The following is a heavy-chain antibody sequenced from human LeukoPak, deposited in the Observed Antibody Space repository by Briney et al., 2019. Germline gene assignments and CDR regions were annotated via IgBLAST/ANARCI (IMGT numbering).Heavy chain of an antibody. CDR3: ARGAESSSWSLDY. CDR2: ISHRGTT. V-gene: IGHV4-34*01. CDR1: SGSFSSYQ. J-gene: IGHJ4*02. D-gene: IGHD6-13*01. Sequence: KTSETLSLTCAVYSGSFSSYQWHWLPQPPGKGLEWIGEISHRGTTNYNPSLKSRVTMSVDTSKNQFSLKLISVTAADTAVYYCARGAESSSWSLDYWGQGTLVTVSS.